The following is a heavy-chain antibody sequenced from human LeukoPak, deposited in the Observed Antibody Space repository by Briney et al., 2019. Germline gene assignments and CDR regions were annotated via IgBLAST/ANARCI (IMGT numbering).Heavy chain of an antibody. Sequence: GGSLRLSCAASGFTFSSYAMSWVRQAPGKGLEWVSAISGSGGSTYYADSVKGRFTISRDNSKNTLYLQMNSLRAEDTAVYYCAKDSVAFNGIYDPFDIWGQGTMVTVSS. J-gene: IGHJ3*02. CDR3: AKDSVAFNGIYDPFDI. D-gene: IGHD5-12*01. CDR1: GFTFSSYA. V-gene: IGHV3-23*01. CDR2: ISGSGGST.